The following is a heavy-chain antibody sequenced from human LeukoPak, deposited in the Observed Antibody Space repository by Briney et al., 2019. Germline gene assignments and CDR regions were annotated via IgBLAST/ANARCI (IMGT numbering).Heavy chain of an antibody. V-gene: IGHV1-2*02. CDR1: GYTFTGYY. Sequence: GASVKVSCKASGYTFTGYYMHWVRQAPGQGLEWMGWINPNSGGTNYAQKFQGRVTMTRDTSISTVYMELSRLRSDDTALYYCARADYYDSSGYFDYWGQGTLVTVSS. CDR3: ARADYYDSSGYFDY. CDR2: INPNSGGT. D-gene: IGHD3-22*01. J-gene: IGHJ4*02.